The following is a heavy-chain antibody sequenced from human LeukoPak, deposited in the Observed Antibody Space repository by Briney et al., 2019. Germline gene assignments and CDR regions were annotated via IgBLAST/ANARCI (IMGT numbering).Heavy chain of an antibody. Sequence: GGSLRLSCAASGFTFSSYGMHWVRQAPGKGLEWVAVISYDGSNKYYADSVKDRFTISRDNSKNTLYLQMNSLRAEDTAVYYCAKGRSGIVATIFDYWGQGTLVTVPS. D-gene: IGHD5-12*01. CDR2: ISYDGSNK. CDR1: GFTFSSYG. J-gene: IGHJ4*02. V-gene: IGHV3-30*18. CDR3: AKGRSGIVATIFDY.